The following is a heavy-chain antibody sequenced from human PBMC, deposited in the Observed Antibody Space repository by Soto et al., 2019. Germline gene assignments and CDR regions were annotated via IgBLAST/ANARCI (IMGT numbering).Heavy chain of an antibody. CDR1: GGSVSSGSYY. D-gene: IGHD6-19*01. V-gene: IGHV4-61*01. J-gene: IGHJ4*02. CDR3: ARGFDSSGWYAFAY. CDR2: IYYSGST. Sequence: QVQLQESGPGLVKPSETLSLTCSVSGGSVSSGSYYWTWLRQPPGKGLEWIGYIYYSGSTNSNPSLTSRLTISLDTSKNQFSLILRSVTAADTAWYYCARGFDSSGWYAFAYWGQGSLVTVSS.